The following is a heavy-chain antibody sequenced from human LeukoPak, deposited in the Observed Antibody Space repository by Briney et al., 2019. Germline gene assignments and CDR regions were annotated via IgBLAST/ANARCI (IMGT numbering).Heavy chain of an antibody. V-gene: IGHV1-18*01. D-gene: IGHD3-9*01. Sequence: ASVKVSCKASVYTFTSYGISWVRQAPGQGLEWVGWISAYNGNTNYAQKLQGRVTMTTDTSTSTAYMELRSLRSDDTAVYYCARVYYDILTGYYSYFDYWGQGTLVTVSS. CDR3: ARVYYDILTGYYSYFDY. CDR1: VYTFTSYG. J-gene: IGHJ4*02. CDR2: ISAYNGNT.